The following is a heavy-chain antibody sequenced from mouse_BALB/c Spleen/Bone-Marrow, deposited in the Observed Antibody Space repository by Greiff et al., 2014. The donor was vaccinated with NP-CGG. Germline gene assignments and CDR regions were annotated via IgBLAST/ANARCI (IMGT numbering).Heavy chain of an antibody. Sequence: EVMLVESGGGLVKPGGSLKLSCAASGFTFSGYAMSWVRQTPEKRLEWVATISSGGSYTYYPDSVKGRFTISRDNAKNTLYLQMGSLRSEDTAMYYCASLTGRDYWGQGTTLTVSA. CDR3: ASLTGRDY. CDR2: ISSGGSYT. J-gene: IGHJ2*01. CDR1: GFTFSGYA. V-gene: IGHV5-9-1*01. D-gene: IGHD4-1*01.